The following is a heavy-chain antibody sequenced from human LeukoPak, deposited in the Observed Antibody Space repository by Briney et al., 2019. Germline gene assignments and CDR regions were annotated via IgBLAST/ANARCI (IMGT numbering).Heavy chain of an antibody. CDR3: AKRYRSGGYCYWGYAFDY. CDR1: GFSFSAYA. Sequence: GGSLTLSCAASGFSFSAYAMSWVRQAPGKGLEWVSSISNSGSDTNYADSVKGRFTISRDNSKNVLYLQMSSLSAEDTAVYYCAKRYRSGGYCYWGYAFDYWGQGTLVTVSS. D-gene: IGHD2-15*01. V-gene: IGHV3-23*05. J-gene: IGHJ4*02. CDR2: ISNSGSDT.